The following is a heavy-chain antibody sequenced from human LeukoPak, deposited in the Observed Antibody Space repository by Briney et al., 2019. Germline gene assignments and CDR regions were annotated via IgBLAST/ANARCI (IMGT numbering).Heavy chain of an antibody. CDR1: GYTFSIYG. Sequence: ASVKLSCKSSGYTFSIYGINWCRQATGQGLEWVGWMNPNSGNTGYAQKFQGRVTMTRNNSISTAYMELSSLRSEDTGVYYCARGRGGWYVEWGQGTLVTVSS. J-gene: IGHJ1*01. V-gene: IGHV1-8*01. CDR2: MNPNSGNT. CDR3: ARGRGGWYVE. D-gene: IGHD6-19*01.